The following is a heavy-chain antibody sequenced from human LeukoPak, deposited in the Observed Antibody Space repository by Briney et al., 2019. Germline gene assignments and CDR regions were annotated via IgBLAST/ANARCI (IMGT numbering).Heavy chain of an antibody. Sequence: SETLSLTCTVSGGSISSSNYYWGWTRQPPGKGLEWIVSIYYSGSTYCNPSLKSRVTISVDTSENQFSLKLSSVTAADTAVYYCARKGSSSWYGNWFDPWGQGTLVTVSS. D-gene: IGHD6-13*01. J-gene: IGHJ5*02. CDR1: GGSISSSNYY. V-gene: IGHV4-39*01. CDR3: ARKGSSSWYGNWFDP. CDR2: IYYSGST.